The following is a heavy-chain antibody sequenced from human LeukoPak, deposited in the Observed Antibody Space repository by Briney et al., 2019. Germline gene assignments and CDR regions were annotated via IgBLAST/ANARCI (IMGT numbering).Heavy chain of an antibody. V-gene: IGHV5-51*01. CDR2: IYPGDSNT. J-gene: IGHJ2*01. D-gene: IGHD4-11*01. Sequence: TLSFKCSGYSFTNFWIGWVRQMPGKGLEWMGLIYPGDSNTIYSPSFEGQVTISVDRSISTAYLQWSSLKASDTAMYYCARPYSTDWYFDLWGRGTLVTVSS. CDR3: ARPYSTDWYFDL. CDR1: GYSFTNFW.